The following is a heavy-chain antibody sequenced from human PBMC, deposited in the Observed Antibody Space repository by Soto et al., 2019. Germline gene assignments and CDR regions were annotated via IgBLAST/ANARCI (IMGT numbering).Heavy chain of an antibody. J-gene: IGHJ6*02. D-gene: IGHD6-13*01. CDR3: ARDQEAGSFFPYYYGMDV. V-gene: IGHV3-48*03. Sequence: GSLRLSCATSGFTFSSYEMNWVRQAPGKGLEWVSYISSSGSTIYYADSVKGRFTISRDNAKNSLYLQMDSLRAEDTAVYYCARDQEAGSFFPYYYGMDVWGQGTTVTVYS. CDR1: GFTFSSYE. CDR2: ISSSGSTI.